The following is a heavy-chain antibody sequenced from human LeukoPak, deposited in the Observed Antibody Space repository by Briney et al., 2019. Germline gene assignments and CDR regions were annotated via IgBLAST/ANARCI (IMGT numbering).Heavy chain of an antibody. D-gene: IGHD5-12*01. Sequence: GGSLTLSCAPSGCTFSSYWMHWVGQAPGKGLVGVSRINSDGSSTSYADSVKGRFTISRDNAKNTLYLQMNSLRAEDTAVYYCASPEASGYYAAEDYWGQGTLVTVSS. CDR1: GCTFSSYW. J-gene: IGHJ4*02. CDR2: INSDGSST. CDR3: ASPEASGYYAAEDY. V-gene: IGHV3-74*01.